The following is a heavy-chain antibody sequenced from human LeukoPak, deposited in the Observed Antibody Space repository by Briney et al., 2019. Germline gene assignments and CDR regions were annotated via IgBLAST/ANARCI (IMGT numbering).Heavy chain of an antibody. Sequence: PSETLSLTCAVYGGSFSGYYWSWIRQPPGKGLEWIGEINRSGSTNYNPSLKSRVTISVDTSKNQFSLKLSSVTAADTAVYYCARGLRGVISNWFDPWGQGTLVTVSS. D-gene: IGHD3-10*01. V-gene: IGHV4-34*01. CDR1: GGSFSGYY. CDR2: INRSGST. CDR3: ARGLRGVISNWFDP. J-gene: IGHJ5*02.